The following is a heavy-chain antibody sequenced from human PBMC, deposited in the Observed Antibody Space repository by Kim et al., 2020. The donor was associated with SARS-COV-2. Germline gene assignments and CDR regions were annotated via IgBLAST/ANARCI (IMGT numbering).Heavy chain of an antibody. CDR2: INPNIGGT. V-gene: IGHV1-2*02. D-gene: IGHD2-2*01. CDR1: GYTFTGYY. CDR3: AISEDIVVVPAAVYYYYGMDV. J-gene: IGHJ6*02. Sequence: ASVKVSCKASGYTFTGYYMHWVRQAPGQGLEWMGWINPNIGGTNYAQKFQGRVTMTRDTSISTAYMELSRLRSDDTAVYYCAISEDIVVVPAAVYYYYGMDVWGQGTTVTVSS.